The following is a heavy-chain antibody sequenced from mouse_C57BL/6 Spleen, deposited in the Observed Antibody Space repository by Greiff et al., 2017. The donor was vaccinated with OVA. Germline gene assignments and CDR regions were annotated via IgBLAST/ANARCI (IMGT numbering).Heavy chain of an antibody. CDR3: ARGAQAPFDY. Sequence: EVQLQESGPGLVKPSQSLSLTCSVTGYSITSGYYWNWIRQFPGNKLEWMGYISYDGSNNYNPSLKNRISITRDTSKNQFFLKLNSVTTEDTATYYCARGAQAPFDYWGQGTTLTVSS. CDR1: GYSITSGYY. V-gene: IGHV3-6*01. CDR2: ISYDGSN. D-gene: IGHD3-2*02. J-gene: IGHJ2*01.